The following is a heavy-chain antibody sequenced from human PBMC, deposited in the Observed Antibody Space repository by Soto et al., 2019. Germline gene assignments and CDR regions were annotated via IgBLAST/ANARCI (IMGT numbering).Heavy chain of an antibody. V-gene: IGHV4-34*01. CDR2: IDHSGYT. CDR1: VGSFSGYY. Sequence: PSETLSLTCAFYVGSFSGYYWNCIRQPPGKGLEWIGEIDHSGYTNYNPSLKSRVTISVDTSKNQFSLRLTSVTAADTAVYYCARARDWFEPWGQGTPVNVSS. CDR3: ARARDWFEP. J-gene: IGHJ5*02.